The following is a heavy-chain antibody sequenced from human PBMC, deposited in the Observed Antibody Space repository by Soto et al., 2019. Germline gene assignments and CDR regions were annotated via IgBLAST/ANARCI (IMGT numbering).Heavy chain of an antibody. CDR2: ISGSGGST. V-gene: IGHV3-23*01. CDR3: AKFRCSGGGCYPYYYYYGMDV. D-gene: IGHD2-15*01. CDR1: GFTFSSYA. J-gene: IGHJ6*02. Sequence: GGSLRLSCAASGFTFSSYAMSWVRQAPGKGLEWVSAISGSGGSTYYADSVKGRFTISRDNSKNTLYLQMNSLRAEDTAVYYCAKFRCSGGGCYPYYYYYGMDVWGQGTTVTVSS.